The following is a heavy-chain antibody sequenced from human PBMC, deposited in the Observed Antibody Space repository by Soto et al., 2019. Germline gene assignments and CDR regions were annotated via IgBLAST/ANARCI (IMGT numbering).Heavy chain of an antibody. CDR1: GFTSSNYG. Sequence: PGGSLRLSCAASGFTSSNYGMHWVRQAPGKGLEWVAVISYDGSNKYYADSVKGRFTISRDNSKNTVYLQMNSLRAEDTAVYYCAQGIRTYDSRGPVDYCGQGTLVTVSS. V-gene: IGHV3-30*18. CDR3: AQGIRTYDSRGPVDY. J-gene: IGHJ4*02. D-gene: IGHD3-22*01. CDR2: ISYDGSNK.